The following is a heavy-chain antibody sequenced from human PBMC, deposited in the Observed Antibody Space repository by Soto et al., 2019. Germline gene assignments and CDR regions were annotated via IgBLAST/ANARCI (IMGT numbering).Heavy chain of an antibody. V-gene: IGHV4-39*01. J-gene: IGHJ4*02. D-gene: IGHD3-22*01. CDR2: IYYSGST. CDR1: GGSISSSSYY. CDR3: ARLLRSGSYYYDSSGYCY. Sequence: SETLSLTCTVSGGSISSSSYYWGWMRQPPGKGLEWIGSIYYSGSTYYNPTLKSRVTISVDTNKNQFSLKLSSVTAADTAVYYCARLLRSGSYYYDSSGYCYWGQGTLVTVSS.